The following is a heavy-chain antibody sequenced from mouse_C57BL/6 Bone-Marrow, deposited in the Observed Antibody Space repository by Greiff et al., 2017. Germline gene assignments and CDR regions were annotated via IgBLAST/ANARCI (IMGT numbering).Heavy chain of an antibody. V-gene: IGHV1-20*01. CDR3: ARTSITTVVAPYFEY. CDR1: GYSFTGYF. J-gene: IGHJ2*01. Sequence: VQLQQSGPELVKPGDSVKISCKASGYSFTGYFMNWVMQSHGKSLEWIGRINPYNGDTFYNQKFKGKATLTVDKSSSTAHMELRSLTSEDSAVYYCARTSITTVVAPYFEYWGQGTTLTVSS. D-gene: IGHD1-1*01. CDR2: INPYNGDT.